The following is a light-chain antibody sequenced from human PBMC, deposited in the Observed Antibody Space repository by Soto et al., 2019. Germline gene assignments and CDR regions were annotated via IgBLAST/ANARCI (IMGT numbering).Light chain of an antibody. V-gene: IGKV3-20*01. CDR2: GAS. CDR1: QSVSSSY. Sequence: EIVLTQSPGTLSLSPGERATLSCRASQSVSSSYLAWYQQKPGQAPRLLIYGASSRATGIPDRFSGSGSGTDFTLTLSRLEPEDFAVYYCQQYGSSPLWTFGQGTKGEIK. J-gene: IGKJ1*01. CDR3: QQYGSSPLWT.